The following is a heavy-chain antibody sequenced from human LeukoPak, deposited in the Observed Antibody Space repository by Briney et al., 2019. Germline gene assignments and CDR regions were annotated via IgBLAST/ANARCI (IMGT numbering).Heavy chain of an antibody. CDR2: INPNSGGT. CDR1: GYTFTGYY. CDR3: ARDGSMRTYYYDSSGSQDPH. Sequence: ASVKVSCKASGYTFTGYYMHWVRQAPGQGLEWMGWINPNSGGTNYAQKFQGRVTMTRDTSISTAYMELSRLRSDDTAVYYCARDGSMRTYYYDSSGSQDPHWGQGTLVTVSS. V-gene: IGHV1-2*02. J-gene: IGHJ1*01. D-gene: IGHD3-22*01.